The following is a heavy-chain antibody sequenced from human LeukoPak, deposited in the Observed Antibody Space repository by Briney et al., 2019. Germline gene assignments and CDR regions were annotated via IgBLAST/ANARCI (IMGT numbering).Heavy chain of an antibody. CDR2: IKQDGSEK. CDR3: ANGFGFDCSSTSCSYFDY. Sequence: PGGSLRLSCAASGFTFSSYWMSWVRQAPGKGLEWVANIKQDGSEKYYVDSVKGRFTISRDNAKNSLYLQMNSLRAEDTAVYYCANGFGFDCSSTSCSYFDYWGQGTLVTVSS. CDR1: GFTFSSYW. D-gene: IGHD2-2*01. J-gene: IGHJ4*02. V-gene: IGHV3-7*01.